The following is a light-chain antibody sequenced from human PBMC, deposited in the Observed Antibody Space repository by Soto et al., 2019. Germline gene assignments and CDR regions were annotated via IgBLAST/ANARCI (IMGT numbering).Light chain of an antibody. Sequence: EIVMTQSPATLSVSPGERATLSCRASQSVSSNLAWYQQKPGQAPRLLIYGASTRATGIPARFGGSGSGTEFSLTISSLQSEDFAVYYCQHYNNLPSWTFGQGTKVEIK. CDR1: QSVSSN. CDR2: GAS. CDR3: QHYNNLPSWT. J-gene: IGKJ1*01. V-gene: IGKV3-15*01.